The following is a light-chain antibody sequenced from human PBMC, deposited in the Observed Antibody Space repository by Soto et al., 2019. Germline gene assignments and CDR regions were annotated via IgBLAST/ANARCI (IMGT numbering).Light chain of an antibody. CDR3: QQYGSWIT. J-gene: IGKJ5*01. CDR1: QSVSSSY. V-gene: IGKV3-20*01. Sequence: EIVLTQSPGTLSLSPGERATLSCRARQSVSSSYLAWYQQKPGQAPRLLIYGASSRATGIPDRFSGSGSGTDFTLTISRLEPEDFAVYYCQQYGSWITFGQGTRLEIK. CDR2: GAS.